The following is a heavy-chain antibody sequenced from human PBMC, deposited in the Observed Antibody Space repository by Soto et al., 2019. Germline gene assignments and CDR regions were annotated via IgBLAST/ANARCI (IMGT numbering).Heavy chain of an antibody. D-gene: IGHD3-10*01. CDR3: AREDPRGGYYYYGMDV. J-gene: IGHJ6*02. CDR1: GYTFTSYG. Sequence: QVQLVQSGAEVKKPGASVKVSCKASGYTFTSYGISWVRQAPGQGLEWMGWISAYNGNTNYAQKLQGRVTMTTDTSTSTAYMELRGLRSDDTAVYYCAREDPRGGYYYYGMDVWGQGTTVTVSS. V-gene: IGHV1-18*01. CDR2: ISAYNGNT.